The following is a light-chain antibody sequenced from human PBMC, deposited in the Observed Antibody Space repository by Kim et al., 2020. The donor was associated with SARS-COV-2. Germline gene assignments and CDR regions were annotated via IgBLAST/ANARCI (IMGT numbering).Light chain of an antibody. CDR1: RGYSSYA. V-gene: IGLV4-69*01. Sequence: QLVLTQSPSASASLGASVKLTCTLSRGYSSYAIAWHQQQPEKGPRYLMKLNSDGSHSKGDGIPDRFSGSSSGAERYLTISSLQSEDEADYYCQTWGTGIWVFGGGTKLTVL. CDR3: QTWGTGIWV. J-gene: IGLJ3*02. CDR2: LNSDGSH.